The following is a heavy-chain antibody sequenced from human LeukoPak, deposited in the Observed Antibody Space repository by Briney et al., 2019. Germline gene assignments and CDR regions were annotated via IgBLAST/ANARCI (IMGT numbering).Heavy chain of an antibody. CDR3: AKDLDSSRLYYYYYYYMDV. V-gene: IGHV3-30*04. D-gene: IGHD6-13*01. Sequence: PGGSLRLSCAASGFTFSSYAMHWVRQAPGKGLEWVAVISYDGSNKYYADSVKGRFTISRDNSKNTLYLQMNSLRAEDTAVYYCAKDLDSSRLYYYYYYYMDVWGKGTTVTVSS. CDR2: ISYDGSNK. J-gene: IGHJ6*03. CDR1: GFTFSSYA.